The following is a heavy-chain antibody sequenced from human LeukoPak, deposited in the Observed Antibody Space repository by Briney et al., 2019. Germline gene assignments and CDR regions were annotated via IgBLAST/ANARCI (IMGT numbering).Heavy chain of an antibody. CDR1: GGSISDYY. J-gene: IGHJ5*02. CDR3: ARQSYDYGANGRNWFDP. Sequence: SETLSLTCTVSGGSISDYYWSWIRQPPGKGLEWIGYVSHSGSTNSNPALRSRVTMSVDTSKNQLSPKLTSVTAADTAVYYCARQSYDYGANGRNWFDPWGHGAQVTVSS. V-gene: IGHV4-59*08. D-gene: IGHD4/OR15-4a*01. CDR2: VSHSGST.